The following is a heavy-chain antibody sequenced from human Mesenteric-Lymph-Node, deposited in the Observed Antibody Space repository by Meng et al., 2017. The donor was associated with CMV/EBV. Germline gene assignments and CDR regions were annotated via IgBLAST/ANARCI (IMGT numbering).Heavy chain of an antibody. V-gene: IGHV1-69*10. D-gene: IGHD3-16*01. Sequence: SVKVSCKASGGTFSTYAINWVRQAPGQGLEWMGGIIPILGIANYAQKFQGRVTITADKSTSTAYMELSSLRSEDTAVYYCAAAWGDFDYWGQGTLVTVSS. J-gene: IGHJ4*02. CDR1: GGTFSTYA. CDR3: AAAWGDFDY. CDR2: IIPILGIA.